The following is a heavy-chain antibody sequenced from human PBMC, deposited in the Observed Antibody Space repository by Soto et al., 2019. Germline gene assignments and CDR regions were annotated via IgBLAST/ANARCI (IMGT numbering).Heavy chain of an antibody. Sequence: QVQLVESGGGLVKPGGSLRLSCAASGFTFSDYYRSWSSQAPGKGMEWVSYISSSGSTIYYADAVKGRFTISRDNAKNSLYLQMNSLRAEDTAVYYCASAQNPYYYDSSGQDAFDIWGQGTMVTVSS. J-gene: IGHJ3*02. CDR3: ASAQNPYYYDSSGQDAFDI. V-gene: IGHV3-11*01. CDR2: ISSSGSTI. D-gene: IGHD3-22*01. CDR1: GFTFSDYY.